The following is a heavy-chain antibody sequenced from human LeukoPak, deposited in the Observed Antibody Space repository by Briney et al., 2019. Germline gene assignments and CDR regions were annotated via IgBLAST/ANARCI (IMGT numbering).Heavy chain of an antibody. D-gene: IGHD5-24*01. J-gene: IGHJ3*02. CDR1: GGSISNYY. CDR3: ARPVEMATIGSGFDI. Sequence: SETLSLTCAVSGGSISNYYYSWVRQPPGKGLEWIGYIHYTGNTNYNPSLKSRVTILVDTSKNQFSLKLSSVTAADTAVYYCARPVEMATIGSGFDIWGQGTMVTVSS. CDR2: IHYTGNT. V-gene: IGHV4-59*08.